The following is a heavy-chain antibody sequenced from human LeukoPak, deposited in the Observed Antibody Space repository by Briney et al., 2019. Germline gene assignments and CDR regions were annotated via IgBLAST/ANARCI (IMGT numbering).Heavy chain of an antibody. Sequence: SETLSLTCAVSGGSISSSNWWSWVRQPPGKGLEWIGEIYHSGSTNYNPSLKSRVTISVDKSKNQFSLKLSSVTAADTAVYYCAILAENLVGATFDYWGQGTLVTVSS. V-gene: IGHV4-4*02. J-gene: IGHJ4*02. CDR1: GGSISSSNW. D-gene: IGHD1-26*01. CDR2: IYHSGST. CDR3: AILAENLVGATFDY.